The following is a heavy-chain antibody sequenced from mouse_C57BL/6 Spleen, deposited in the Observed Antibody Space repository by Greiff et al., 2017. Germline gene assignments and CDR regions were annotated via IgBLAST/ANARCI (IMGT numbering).Heavy chain of an antibody. CDR2: IDPEDGDT. V-gene: IGHV14-1*01. CDR1: GFNIKDYY. D-gene: IGHD1-1*01. J-gene: IGHJ2*01. CDR3: TTYHYGSSHYFDY. Sequence: EVQLQQSGAELVRPGASVKLSCTASGFNIKDYYMHWVKQRPDQGLEWIGRIDPEDGDTEYAPKFQGKATMTADTSSNTAYLQLSSLTSEDTAVYYSTTYHYGSSHYFDYWGQGTTLTVSS.